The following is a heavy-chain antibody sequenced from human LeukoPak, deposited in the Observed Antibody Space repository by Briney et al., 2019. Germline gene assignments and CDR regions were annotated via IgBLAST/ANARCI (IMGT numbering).Heavy chain of an antibody. D-gene: IGHD6-13*01. CDR1: GFTFSSYG. J-gene: IGHJ4*02. CDR2: ISYDGSNK. Sequence: PGGSLRLSCAASGFTFSSYGMHWVRQTPGKGLGWVAVISYDGSNKYYADSVKGRFTISRDNSKNTLYLQMNSLRAEDTAVYYCAKGFSSSWYNFDYWGQGTLVTVSS. V-gene: IGHV3-30*18. CDR3: AKGFSSSWYNFDY.